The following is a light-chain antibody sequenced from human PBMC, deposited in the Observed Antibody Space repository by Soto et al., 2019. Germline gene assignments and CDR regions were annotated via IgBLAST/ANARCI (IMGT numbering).Light chain of an antibody. Sequence: QSALTQPASVSGSPGQSITISCTGTSSDVGNYNLVSWYQEHPGKVPKLIIFEGTKRPSGISNRFSGSKSGNTASLTISGLQAEDEADYYCSSYTSSSTLYVFGTGTKLTVL. CDR3: SSYTSSSTLYV. CDR2: EGT. J-gene: IGLJ1*01. CDR1: SSDVGNYNL. V-gene: IGLV2-14*02.